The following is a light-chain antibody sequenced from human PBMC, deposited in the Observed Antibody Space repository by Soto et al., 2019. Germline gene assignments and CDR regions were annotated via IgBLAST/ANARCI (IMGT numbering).Light chain of an antibody. V-gene: IGLV2-14*01. J-gene: IGLJ1*01. CDR1: NSDVGGYNY. Sequence: QSVLTQPASVSGSPGQSITISCTGTNSDVGGYNYVSWYQQHPGKAPILMIYDVSNRPSGVSNRFSGSKSGNTASLTISGLQAEDEADYYCSSYTSSSTLGVFGTGTKVTVL. CDR2: DVS. CDR3: SSYTSSSTLGV.